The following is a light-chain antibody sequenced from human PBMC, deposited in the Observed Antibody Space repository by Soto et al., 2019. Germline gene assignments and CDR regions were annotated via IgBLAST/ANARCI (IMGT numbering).Light chain of an antibody. CDR2: DVT. Sequence: QSVLTQPASVSGSPGQSITISCTGTGSDFGDYNYVSWYQQLPGKAPILLIYDVTNRPSGISHRLSGSKSGNTAFLTISGIQAEDEDDYYCSSFTRYKTYVVGAGTKVKVL. J-gene: IGLJ1*01. CDR3: SSFTRYKTYV. V-gene: IGLV2-14*01. CDR1: GSDFGDYNY.